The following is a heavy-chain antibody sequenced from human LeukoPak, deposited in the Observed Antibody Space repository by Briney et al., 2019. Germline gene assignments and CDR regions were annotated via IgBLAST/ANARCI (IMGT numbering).Heavy chain of an antibody. CDR2: ISGTGGST. V-gene: IGHV3-23*01. J-gene: IGHJ4*02. D-gene: IGHD3-10*01. CDR3: ARAYFSGTADY. Sequence: GGSLRLSCAASGFTFSTYAMTWVRQAPGKGLEWVSLISGTGGSTYYADSVKGRFTISRDNSKNTLYLQMNSMRAEDTAVYYCARAYFSGTADYWGQGTLVTVSS. CDR1: GFTFSTYA.